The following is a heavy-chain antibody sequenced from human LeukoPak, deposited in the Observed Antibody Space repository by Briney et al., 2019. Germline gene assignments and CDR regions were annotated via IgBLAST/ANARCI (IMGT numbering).Heavy chain of an antibody. V-gene: IGHV3-30*04. CDR1: EFTFSSYA. CDR2: ISYDGSNK. D-gene: IGHD1-14*01. Sequence: GGSLRLSCAASEFTFSSYAMHWVRQAAGKGLERVAAISYDGSNKYYADSVKGRLTISRDNSKNTLYLQMNSLRVEDTAVYYCGRITGAYNLVDYWGQGTLVTVSS. CDR3: GRITGAYNLVDY. J-gene: IGHJ4*02.